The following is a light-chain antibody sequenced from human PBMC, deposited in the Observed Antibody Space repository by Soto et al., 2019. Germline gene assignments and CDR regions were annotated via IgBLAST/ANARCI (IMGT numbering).Light chain of an antibody. J-gene: IGLJ1*01. V-gene: IGLV1-40*01. Sequence: QSVLTQPPSMSGAPGQRVTISCTGSSSNIAAGYDVHWHQQPPGAAPKLLIYANNTRPSGVPDRFSGSKSGTTASLAITGLQAEDEADYYCQSYDANLNGYVFGPGTKVTVL. CDR1: SSNIAAGYD. CDR2: ANN. CDR3: QSYDANLNGYV.